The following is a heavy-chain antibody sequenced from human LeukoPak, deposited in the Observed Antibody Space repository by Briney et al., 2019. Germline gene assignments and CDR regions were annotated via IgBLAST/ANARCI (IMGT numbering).Heavy chain of an antibody. CDR3: ARTYYDFWSGYVGNWFDP. CDR2: IYYSGST. V-gene: IGHV4-59*11. CDR1: GGSISSHY. Sequence: SETLSLTCTVSGGSISSHYWSWIRQPPGKGLEWIGYIYYSGSTSYNPSLKSRVTISVDTSKNQFSLKLSSVTAADTAVYYCARTYYDFWSGYVGNWFDPWGQGTLVTVSS. J-gene: IGHJ5*02. D-gene: IGHD3-3*01.